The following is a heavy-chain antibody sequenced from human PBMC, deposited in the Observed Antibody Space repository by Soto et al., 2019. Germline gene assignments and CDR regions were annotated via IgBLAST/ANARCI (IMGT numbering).Heavy chain of an antibody. D-gene: IGHD6-13*01. Sequence: SETLSLTCTVSGGSISSGGYYWSWIRQHPGKGLEWIGYIYYSGSTYYNPSLKSRVTISVDTSKNQFSLKLSSVTAADTAVYYCAGAPRTAAAGTDNWFDPWGQGTLVTVSS. J-gene: IGHJ5*02. V-gene: IGHV4-31*03. CDR3: AGAPRTAAAGTDNWFDP. CDR1: GGSISSGGYY. CDR2: IYYSGST.